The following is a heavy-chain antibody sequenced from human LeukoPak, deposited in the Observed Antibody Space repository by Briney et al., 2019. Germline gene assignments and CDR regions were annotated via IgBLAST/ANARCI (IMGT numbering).Heavy chain of an antibody. Sequence: PSQTLSLTCTVSGGSISSYYWSWIRQPPGKGLEWIGYISYSGSPNYNPSLKSRVTISVDTSKNQFSLKLSSVTAADTAVYYCARELKVGNTGYYFDSWGQGTLVTVSS. J-gene: IGHJ4*02. CDR1: GGSISSYY. CDR2: ISYSGSP. CDR3: ARELKVGNTGYYFDS. V-gene: IGHV4-59*01. D-gene: IGHD2/OR15-2a*01.